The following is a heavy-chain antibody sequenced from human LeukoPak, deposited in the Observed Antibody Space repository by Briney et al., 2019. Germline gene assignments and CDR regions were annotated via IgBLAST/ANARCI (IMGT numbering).Heavy chain of an antibody. Sequence: GGSLRLSCAASGFTFSSYEMNWVRQAPGKGLEWVSYISSSGSTIYYADSAKGRFTISRDNAKNSLYLQMNSLRAEDTAVYYCARGMSGGYSPPGYWGQGTLVTVSS. V-gene: IGHV3-48*03. D-gene: IGHD1-26*01. J-gene: IGHJ4*02. CDR1: GFTFSSYE. CDR3: ARGMSGGYSPPGY. CDR2: ISSSGSTI.